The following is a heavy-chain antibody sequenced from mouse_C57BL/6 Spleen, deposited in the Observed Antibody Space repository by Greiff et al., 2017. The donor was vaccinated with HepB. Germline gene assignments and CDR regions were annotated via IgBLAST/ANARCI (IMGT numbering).Heavy chain of an antibody. CDR3: ARGGTTVSREAMDY. CDR2: IDPSDSYT. V-gene: IGHV1-50*01. J-gene: IGHJ4*01. CDR1: GYTFTSYW. Sequence: QVQLQQPGAELVKPGASVKLSCKASGYTFTSYWMQWVKQRPGQGLAWIGEIDPSDSYTNYNQKFKGKATLTVDTSSSTAYMQLSSLTSEDSAVYYCARGGTTVSREAMDYWGQGTSVTVSS. D-gene: IGHD1-1*01.